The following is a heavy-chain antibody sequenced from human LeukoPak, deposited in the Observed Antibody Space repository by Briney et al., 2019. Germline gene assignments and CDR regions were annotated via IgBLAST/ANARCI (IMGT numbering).Heavy chain of an antibody. Sequence: GGSLRFSCAASGFTFSSYWMGWVRQAPGKRLEWVANMNIDGSEKYYADSAKGRFTISRDNARNSVYLQMNSLRVEDTAVYYCARDPVEWELLLDYWGQGTLVTVSS. D-gene: IGHD1-26*01. CDR2: MNIDGSEK. CDR1: GFTFSSYW. CDR3: ARDPVEWELLLDY. V-gene: IGHV3-7*01. J-gene: IGHJ4*02.